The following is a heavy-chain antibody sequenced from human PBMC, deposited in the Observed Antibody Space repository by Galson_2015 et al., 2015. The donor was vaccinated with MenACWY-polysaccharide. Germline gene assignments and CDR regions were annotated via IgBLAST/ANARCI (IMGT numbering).Heavy chain of an antibody. CDR3: ARDDGRGFLLGGEY. CDR2: IKEDGSEK. CDR1: GFSFSNYW. J-gene: IGHJ4*02. Sequence: SLRLSCAGSGFSFSNYWMSWVRQAPGKGLEWVANIKEDGSEKYYVDSVKGRFIISRDNAKNSLYLQMNSLRDEETAVYFCARDDGRGFLLGGEYWGQGTLVTVSS. D-gene: IGHD3-3*01. V-gene: IGHV3-7*01.